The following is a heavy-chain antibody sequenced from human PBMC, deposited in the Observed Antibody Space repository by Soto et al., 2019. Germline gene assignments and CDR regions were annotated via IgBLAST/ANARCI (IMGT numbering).Heavy chain of an antibody. V-gene: IGHV1-69*13. CDR1: GGTFSSYA. CDR3: ARAPSGWHPGVYGMDV. CDR2: IIPIFGTA. D-gene: IGHD6-19*01. J-gene: IGHJ6*02. Sequence: SVKVSCKAPGGTFSSYAISWVRQAPGQGLEWMGGIIPIFGTANYAQKFQGRVTITADESTSTAYMELSSLRSEDTAVYYCARAPSGWHPGVYGMDVWGQGTTVTVSS.